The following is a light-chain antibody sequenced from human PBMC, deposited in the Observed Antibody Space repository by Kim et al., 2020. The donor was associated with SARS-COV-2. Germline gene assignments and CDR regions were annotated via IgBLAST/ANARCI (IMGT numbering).Light chain of an antibody. CDR3: SSYTSSSTFV. J-gene: IGLJ1*01. CDR2: DVW. Sequence: GQSITISCTGTSTDVGSYNYVSWYQQQPGRAPKLMIYDVWKRPSGISDRFSGSKSGNTASLSISGLQAEDEADYYCSSYTSSSTFVFGAGTRSPS. V-gene: IGLV2-14*03. CDR1: STDVGSYNY.